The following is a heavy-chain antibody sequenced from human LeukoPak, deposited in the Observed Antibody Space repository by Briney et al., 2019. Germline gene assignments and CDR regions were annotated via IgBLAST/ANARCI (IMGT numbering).Heavy chain of an antibody. D-gene: IGHD3-10*01. J-gene: IGHJ3*02. V-gene: IGHV4-30-4*08. CDR3: ARDRATDYYGSGSYYFDAFDI. CDR1: GGSISSGDYY. CDR2: IYYSGST. Sequence: SETLSLTCTVSGGSISSGDYYWSWIRQPPGKGLEWIGYIYYSGSTYYNPSLKSRVTISVDTSKNQFSLKLSSVTAADTAVYYCARDRATDYYGSGSYYFDAFDIWGQGTMVTVSS.